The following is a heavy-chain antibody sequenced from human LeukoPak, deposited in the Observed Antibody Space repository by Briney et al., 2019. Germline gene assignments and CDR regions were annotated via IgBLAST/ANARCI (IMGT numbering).Heavy chain of an antibody. D-gene: IGHD6-19*01. J-gene: IGHJ4*02. V-gene: IGHV3-23*01. Sequence: PGGSLRLSCAASGFTFSSYAMSWVRQAPGKGLEWVSGISGSGDNTYYADSVKGRFTISRDNSKNTLYLQMNSLRAEDTAVYYCARDGGSAWFFRYWGQGTLVTVSS. CDR2: ISGSGDNT. CDR1: GFTFSSYA. CDR3: ARDGGSAWFFRY.